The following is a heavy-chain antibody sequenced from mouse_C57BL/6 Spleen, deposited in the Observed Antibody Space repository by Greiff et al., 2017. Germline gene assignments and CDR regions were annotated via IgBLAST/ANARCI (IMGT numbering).Heavy chain of an antibody. D-gene: IGHD2-2*01. CDR1: GFTFSSYA. V-gene: IGHV5-4*01. Sequence: EVQVVESGGGLVKPGGSLKLSCAASGFTFSSYAMSWVRQTPEKRLEWVATISDGGSYTYYPDNVKGRFTISRDNAKNNLYLQMSHLKSEDTAMYYCAGSYYGYLFAYWGQGTLVTVSA. CDR2: ISDGGSYT. J-gene: IGHJ3*01. CDR3: AGSYYGYLFAY.